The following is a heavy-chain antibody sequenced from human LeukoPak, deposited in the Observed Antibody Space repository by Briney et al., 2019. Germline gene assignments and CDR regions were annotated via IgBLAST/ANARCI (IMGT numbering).Heavy chain of an antibody. CDR3: ASGITMVRGVYWAFDI. D-gene: IGHD3-10*01. V-gene: IGHV4-30-2*01. J-gene: IGHJ3*02. CDR2: IYHSGST. CDR1: GGSISSGGYY. Sequence: SQTLSLTCTVSGGSISSGGYYWSWIRQPPGKGLEWIGYIYHSGSTYYNPSLKSRVTISVDRSNNQFSLKLSSVTAADTAVYYCASGITMVRGVYWAFDIWGQGTMVTVSS.